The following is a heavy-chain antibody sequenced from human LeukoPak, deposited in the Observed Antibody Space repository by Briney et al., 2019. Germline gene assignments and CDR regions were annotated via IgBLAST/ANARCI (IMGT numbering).Heavy chain of an antibody. CDR2: INPNSGGT. CDR1: GYTFTGYY. J-gene: IGHJ3*01. D-gene: IGHD2-2*01. CDR3: ARILGYCSSTSCED. Sequence: VASVKVSCKASGYTFTGYYMHWVRQAPGQGLEWMGWINPNSGGTNYAQKFQGRVTMTRDTPISTAYMELSRLRSDDTAVYYCARILGYCSSTSCEDWGQGTMVTVSS. V-gene: IGHV1-2*02.